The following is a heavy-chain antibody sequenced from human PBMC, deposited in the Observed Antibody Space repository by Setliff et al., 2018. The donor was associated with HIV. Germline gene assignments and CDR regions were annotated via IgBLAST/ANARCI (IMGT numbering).Heavy chain of an antibody. J-gene: IGHJ3*02. CDR2: IYTSGST. Sequence: PSETLSLTCTVSGGSISSGSYYWSWIRQPAGKGLEWIGHIYTSGSTNYNPSLKSRVTISVDTSKNQFSLNLSSVTAADTAVYYCARSSGSYWMNAFDIWGQGTMVTVS. V-gene: IGHV4-61*09. CDR3: ARSSGSYWMNAFDI. D-gene: IGHD1-26*01. CDR1: GGSISSGSYY.